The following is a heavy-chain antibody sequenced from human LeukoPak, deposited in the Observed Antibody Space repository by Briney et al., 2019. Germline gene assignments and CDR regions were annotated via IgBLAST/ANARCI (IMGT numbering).Heavy chain of an antibody. CDR1: EFTFSSYA. V-gene: IGHV3-30-3*01. CDR3: ARDLPTPDYYDSSGYYSRGRYFDY. D-gene: IGHD3-22*01. CDR2: ISYDGNSE. Sequence: PGGSLRLSCAASEFTFSSYAMHWVRQAPGKGLEWLAIISYDGNSEYYPDSVRGRFTISRDNSKNTVSLQMNSLRVEDTAMYYCARDLPTPDYYDSSGYYSRGRYFDYWGQGTLVTVSS. J-gene: IGHJ4*02.